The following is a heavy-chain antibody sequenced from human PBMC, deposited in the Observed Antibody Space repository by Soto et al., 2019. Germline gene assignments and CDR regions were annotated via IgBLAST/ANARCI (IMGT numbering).Heavy chain of an antibody. CDR3: ARADPAASVGY. J-gene: IGHJ4*02. Sequence: PXETLPLPCTVSGASMSSHYWSWLRQSPGKGLEWIGYISYSGSTYYNPSHKSRVTISADTSRNQFSLKLSAVISADTAVYYCARADPAASVGYWGQGTLVTVSS. V-gene: IGHV4-59*11. CDR2: ISYSGST. D-gene: IGHD2-2*01. CDR1: GASMSSHY.